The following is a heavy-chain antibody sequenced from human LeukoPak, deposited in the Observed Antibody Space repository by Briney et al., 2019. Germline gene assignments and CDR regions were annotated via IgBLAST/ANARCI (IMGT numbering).Heavy chain of an antibody. CDR1: GGSISSSSYY. V-gene: IGHV4-39*07. CDR3: ARDGPYHYYDSSGYYRDWFDP. J-gene: IGHJ5*02. Sequence: SETLSLTCTVSGGSISSSSYYWGWICQPPGKGLEWIGSIYHSGSTYYNPSLKSRVTISVDTSKNQFSLKLSSVTAADMAVYYCARDGPYHYYDSSGYYRDWFDPWGQGTLVTVSS. CDR2: IYHSGST. D-gene: IGHD3-22*01.